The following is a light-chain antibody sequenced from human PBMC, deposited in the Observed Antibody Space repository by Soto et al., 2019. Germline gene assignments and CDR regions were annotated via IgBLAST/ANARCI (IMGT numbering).Light chain of an antibody. J-gene: IGKJ1*01. CDR1: RSITNY. Sequence: DIQMTQSPSSLSAFVGDRVTITCRASRSITNYLNWYQQKPGRAPKLLIYAASRLQGGVPSRFSGSGSGTDFTLTFSSLQPEDSATYYCQQSYSTPGTFGQGTKVEIK. CDR3: QQSYSTPGT. CDR2: AAS. V-gene: IGKV1-39*01.